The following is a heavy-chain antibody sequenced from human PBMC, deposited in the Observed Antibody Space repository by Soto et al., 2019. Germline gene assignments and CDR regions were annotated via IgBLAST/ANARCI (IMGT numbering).Heavy chain of an antibody. Sequence: EVQLVESGGGLVQPGGSLRLSCGASQFTFSTFDMNWVRQAPGKGLEWISYISSGRRTISYADSVKDRFTISRDNAKNSLSLQMNSLRDEDTAVYYCARRRYYGMDVWGQGTTVTVSS. V-gene: IGHV3-48*02. D-gene: IGHD6-25*01. CDR1: QFTFSTFD. J-gene: IGHJ6*02. CDR2: ISSGRRTI. CDR3: ARRRYYGMDV.